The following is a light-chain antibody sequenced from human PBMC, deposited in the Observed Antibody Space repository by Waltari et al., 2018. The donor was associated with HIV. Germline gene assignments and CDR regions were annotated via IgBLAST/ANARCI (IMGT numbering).Light chain of an antibody. CDR2: EVI. CDR3: CSYAGTYTYVL. Sequence: QSALTQPRSVSGSPGQSVTISCTGTSSAVGGYSPVSCYLQHPGKVPKLIIYEVIKRPSGVPDRFSGSKSGNTASLTISGLQTEDEADYFCCSYAGTYTYVLFGGGTKLTVL. J-gene: IGLJ3*02. V-gene: IGLV2-11*01. CDR1: SSAVGGYSP.